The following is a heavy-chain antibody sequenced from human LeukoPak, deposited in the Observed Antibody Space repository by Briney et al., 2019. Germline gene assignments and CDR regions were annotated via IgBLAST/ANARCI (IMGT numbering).Heavy chain of an antibody. J-gene: IGHJ3*02. CDR3: ARIPYDSSVLLAFDI. D-gene: IGHD3-22*01. Sequence: ASVKVPCTASGYTFTGYYMHWVRQAPGQGLEWMGWINPNSGGTNYAQKFQGRVTMTRDTSISTAYMELSRLRSDDTAVYYCARIPYDSSVLLAFDIWGQGTMVTVSS. CDR2: INPNSGGT. CDR1: GYTFTGYY. V-gene: IGHV1-2*02.